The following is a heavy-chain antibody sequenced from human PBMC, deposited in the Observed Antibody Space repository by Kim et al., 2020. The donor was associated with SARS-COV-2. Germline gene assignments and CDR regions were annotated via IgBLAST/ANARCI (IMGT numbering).Heavy chain of an antibody. CDR2: ISYDGSNK. CDR1: GFTFSSYG. V-gene: IGHV3-30*18. J-gene: IGHJ4*02. CDR3: AKDRRWLQMGEEY. D-gene: IGHD3-16*01. Sequence: GGSLRLSCAASGFTFSSYGMHWVRQAPGKGLEWVAVISYDGSNKYYADSVKGRFTISRDNSKNTLYLQMNSLRAEDTAVYYCAKDRRWLQMGEEYWGQGTLVTVSS.